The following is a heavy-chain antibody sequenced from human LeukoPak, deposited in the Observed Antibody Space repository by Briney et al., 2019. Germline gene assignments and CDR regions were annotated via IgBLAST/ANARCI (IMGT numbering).Heavy chain of an antibody. Sequence: ASVKVSCKVSGYTLTELSMHWVRQAPGKGLEWMGGFDPEDGETIYAQKFQGRVTITRDTSASTAYMELSSLRSEDTAVYYCARVSSSSWGGNWFDPWGQGTLVTVSS. CDR3: ARVSSSSWGGNWFDP. V-gene: IGHV1-24*01. CDR1: GYTLTELS. D-gene: IGHD6-13*01. CDR2: FDPEDGET. J-gene: IGHJ5*02.